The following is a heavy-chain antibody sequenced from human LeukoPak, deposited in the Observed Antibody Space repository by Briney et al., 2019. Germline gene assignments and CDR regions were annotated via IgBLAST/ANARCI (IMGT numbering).Heavy chain of an antibody. D-gene: IGHD6-19*01. CDR3: ARRAVTGTIYYFDY. J-gene: IGHJ4*02. V-gene: IGHV3-20*04. Sequence: GSLRLSCAASGFTFDNYGMSWVRQAPGKGLEWDSGITWNGAYRGYADSVKGRFTISRDNAKNSLYLEMNSLRVEDTALYYCARRAVTGTIYYFDYWGQGTLVTVSS. CDR2: ITWNGAYR. CDR1: GFTFDNYG.